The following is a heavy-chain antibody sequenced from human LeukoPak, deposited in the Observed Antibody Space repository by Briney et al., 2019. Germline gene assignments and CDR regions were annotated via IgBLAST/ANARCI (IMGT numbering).Heavy chain of an antibody. CDR3: ARGPTPSFYYGSGSYYSLDY. V-gene: IGHV3-21*01. Sequence: GGSLRLSCAASGFSFSSYNMNWVRQAPGKGLEWVSSIIFSGSDIYYGGSVKGRFTISRDNARNLLYLQMNSLRAEGTAVYYCARGPTPSFYYGSGSYYSLDYWGQGTLVTVSS. D-gene: IGHD3-10*01. CDR1: GFSFSSYN. CDR2: IIFSGSDI. J-gene: IGHJ4*02.